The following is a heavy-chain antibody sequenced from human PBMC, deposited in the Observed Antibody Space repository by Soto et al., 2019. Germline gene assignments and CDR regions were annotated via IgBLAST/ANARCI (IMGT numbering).Heavy chain of an antibody. V-gene: IGHV1-69*05. CDR3: ARMASFGTLNWFDP. CDR1: GGTFSSYA. D-gene: IGHD3-16*01. J-gene: IGHJ5*02. CDR2: IIPIFGTA. Sequence: ASVKVSCKASGGTFSSYAISWVRQAPGQGLEWMGGIIPIFGTANYAQKFQGRVTMTRDASTSTAHLELSSLTSEDTAVYYCARMASFGTLNWFDPWGQGTLVTVSS.